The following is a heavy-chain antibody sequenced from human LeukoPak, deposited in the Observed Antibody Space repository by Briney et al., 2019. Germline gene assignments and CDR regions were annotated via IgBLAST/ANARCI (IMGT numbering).Heavy chain of an antibody. J-gene: IGHJ4*02. CDR2: FDPEDGET. CDR3: TTGPYRGRAGLQDY. CDR1: GYTLTELS. Sequence: ASVKVSCKVSGYTLTELSIHWVRQAPGKGLEWMGTFDPEDGETIYAQRFQGRVTMTEDTSTDTAFMELSSLRSEDTAVYYCTTGPYRGRAGLQDYWGQGTLVTVSP. D-gene: IGHD6-19*01. V-gene: IGHV1-24*01.